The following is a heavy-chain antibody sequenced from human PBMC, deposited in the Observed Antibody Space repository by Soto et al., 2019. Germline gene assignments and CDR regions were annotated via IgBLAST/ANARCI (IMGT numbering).Heavy chain of an antibody. Sequence: SETLSLTCTVSGGSISSYYWSWIRQPPGKGLEWIGYIYYSGSTNYNPSLKSRVTISVDTSKNQFSLKLSSVTAADTAVYYCARHGSYAVTTPFDYWGQGTLVTVSS. D-gene: IGHD4-17*01. CDR1: GGSISSYY. CDR3: ARHGSYAVTTPFDY. V-gene: IGHV4-59*08. J-gene: IGHJ4*02. CDR2: IYYSGST.